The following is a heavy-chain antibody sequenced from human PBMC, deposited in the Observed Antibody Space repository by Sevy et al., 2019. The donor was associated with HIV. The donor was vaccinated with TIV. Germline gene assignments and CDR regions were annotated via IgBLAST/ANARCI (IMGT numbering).Heavy chain of an antibody. CDR3: GKAGIAAPYYYGMDV. CDR2: INPNSGGT. V-gene: IGHV1-2*02. J-gene: IGHJ6*02. D-gene: IGHD6-13*01. CDR1: GYTFTGYY. Sequence: GESLKISCKASGYTFTGYYMHWVRQAPGQGLEWMGWINPNSGGTNYALKFQGRVTMTRDTSISTAYMELSRLRSDDTAVYYCGKAGIAAPYYYGMDVWGQGTTVTVSS.